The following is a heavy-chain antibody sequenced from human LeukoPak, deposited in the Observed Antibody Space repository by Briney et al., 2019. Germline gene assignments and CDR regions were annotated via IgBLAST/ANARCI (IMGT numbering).Heavy chain of an antibody. D-gene: IGHD2-2*02. CDR3: ARGCSSTSCYIPIRWDFDY. J-gene: IGHJ4*02. Sequence: GASVKVSCKASGGTFSSYAISWVRQAPGQGLEWMGWISAYNGNTNYAQKLQGRVTMTTDTSTSTAYMELRSLRSDDTAVYYCARGCSSTSCYIPIRWDFDYWGQGTLVTVSS. CDR2: ISAYNGNT. V-gene: IGHV1-18*01. CDR1: GGTFSSYA.